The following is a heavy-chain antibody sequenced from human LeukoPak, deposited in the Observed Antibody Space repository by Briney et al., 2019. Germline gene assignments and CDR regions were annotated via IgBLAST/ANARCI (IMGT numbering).Heavy chain of an antibody. CDR1: GFTFSSYA. CDR2: ISGRGGST. J-gene: IGHJ4*02. V-gene: IGHV3-23*01. CDR3: AREVVGATSGDY. Sequence: GGSLRLSCAASGFTFSSYAMSWVRQAPGKGLEWVSAISGRGGSTYYADSVKGRFTISRDNSKNTLYLQMNSLRAEDTAVYYCAREVVGATSGDYWGQGTLVTVSS. D-gene: IGHD1-26*01.